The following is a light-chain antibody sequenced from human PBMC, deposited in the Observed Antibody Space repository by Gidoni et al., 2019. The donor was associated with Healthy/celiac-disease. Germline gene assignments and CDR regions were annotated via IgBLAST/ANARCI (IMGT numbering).Light chain of an antibody. J-gene: IGLJ2*01. CDR3: QSADSSGTYVV. Sequence: VSPGQTARITCSGDALPKQYAYWYQQKPGQAPVLVIYKDSERPSGIPERFSGSSSGTTVTLTISGVQAEDEADYYCQSADSSGTYVVFGGGTKLXV. V-gene: IGLV3-25*03. CDR2: KDS. CDR1: ALPKQY.